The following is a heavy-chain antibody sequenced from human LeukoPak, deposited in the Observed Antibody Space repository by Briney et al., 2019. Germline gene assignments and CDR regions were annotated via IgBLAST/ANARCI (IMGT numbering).Heavy chain of an antibody. CDR3: ARDKSNPGPVVVITSRAADAFDI. CDR2: IWYDGSNK. D-gene: IGHD3-22*01. V-gene: IGHV3-33*01. CDR1: GFTFSSYG. Sequence: GRSLRLSCAASGFTFSSYGMHWVRQAPGKGLEWVAVIWYDGSNKYYADSVKSRFTISRDNSKNTLYLQMNSLRAEDTAVYYCARDKSNPGPVVVITSRAADAFDIWGQGTMVTVSS. J-gene: IGHJ3*02.